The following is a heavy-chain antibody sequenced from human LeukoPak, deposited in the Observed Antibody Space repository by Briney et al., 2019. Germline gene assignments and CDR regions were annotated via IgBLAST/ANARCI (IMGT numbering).Heavy chain of an antibody. D-gene: IGHD6-19*01. V-gene: IGHV3-48*01. J-gene: IGHJ6*03. CDR1: GFTFSSYS. CDR3: AKDWGRAVAGTGYYYYYYYMDV. Sequence: PGGSLRLSCAASGFTFSSYSMNWVRQAPGKGLEWVSYISSSSSTIYYADSVKGRFTISRDNAKNSLYLQMNSLRAEDTAVYYCAKDWGRAVAGTGYYYYYYYMDVWGKGTTVTVSS. CDR2: ISSSSSTI.